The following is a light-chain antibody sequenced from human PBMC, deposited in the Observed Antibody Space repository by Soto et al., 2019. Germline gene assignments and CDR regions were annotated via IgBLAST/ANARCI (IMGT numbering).Light chain of an antibody. Sequence: EIVMTQSPATLSVSPGNRATLSCRASQDISRDLAWYQQKPGQAPRLLIYDASNRAYGVPARFRGSGSGTNFTLTIASLEPDDFAVYYCQQRSNWPYLTFGGGTRV. CDR2: DAS. CDR3: QQRSNWPYLT. V-gene: IGKV3-11*01. J-gene: IGKJ4*01. CDR1: QDISRD.